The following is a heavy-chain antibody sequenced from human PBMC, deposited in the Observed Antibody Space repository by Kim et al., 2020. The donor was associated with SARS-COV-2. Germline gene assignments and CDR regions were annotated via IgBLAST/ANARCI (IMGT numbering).Heavy chain of an antibody. Sequence: TPSFQGQVTISADKSISTAYLQWSSLKASDTAMYYCARHRGDTAMVVFDYWGQGTLVTVSS. V-gene: IGHV5-51*01. CDR3: ARHRGDTAMVVFDY. D-gene: IGHD5-18*01. J-gene: IGHJ4*02.